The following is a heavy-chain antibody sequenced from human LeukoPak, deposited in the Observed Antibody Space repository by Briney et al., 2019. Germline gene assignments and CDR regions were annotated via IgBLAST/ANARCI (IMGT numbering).Heavy chain of an antibody. CDR1: GGSISSYY. CDR3: ARRGIAAAGYDY. CDR2: IYYSGTT. D-gene: IGHD6-13*01. Sequence: SEALSLTCTVSGGSISSYYWSWIRQPPGKGLEWIGYIYYSGTTNYNPSLKSRVTILVDTSKNQFSLNLSSVTAADTAVYYCARRGIAAAGYDYWGQGTLVTVSS. J-gene: IGHJ4*02. V-gene: IGHV4-59*08.